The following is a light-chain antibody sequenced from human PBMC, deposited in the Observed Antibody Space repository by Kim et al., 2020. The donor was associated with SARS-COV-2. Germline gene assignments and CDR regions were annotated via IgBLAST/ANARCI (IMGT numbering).Light chain of an antibody. Sequence: TATRTCTGNTNNGGNRGAAWLQQHQGHPPKLLSYRNNHRPSGIAARFAASRSGDTASLTITGLQPEDETDYYCSAWDSSLNAWVFGGGTQLTVL. J-gene: IGLJ3*02. CDR1: TNNGGNRG. CDR3: SAWDSSLNAWV. V-gene: IGLV10-54*04. CDR2: RNN.